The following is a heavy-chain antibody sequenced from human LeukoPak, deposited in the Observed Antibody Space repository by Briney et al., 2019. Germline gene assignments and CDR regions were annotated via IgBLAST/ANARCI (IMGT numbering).Heavy chain of an antibody. CDR1: AFSNAW. Sequence: GSLRLSCVASAFSNAWMSWVRQAPGKGLEWVSAISGSGGSTYYADSVKGRFTISRDNSKNTLYLQMNSLRAEDTAVYYCANGPKAIQLTYWGQGTLVTVSS. CDR2: ISGSGGST. V-gene: IGHV3-23*01. CDR3: ANGPKAIQLTY. J-gene: IGHJ4*02. D-gene: IGHD5-18*01.